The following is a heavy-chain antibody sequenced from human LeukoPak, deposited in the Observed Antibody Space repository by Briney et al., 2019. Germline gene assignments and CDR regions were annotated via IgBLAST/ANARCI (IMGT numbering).Heavy chain of an antibody. Sequence: ASVTVSCKASGYRFSDYYMHWVRQAPGQGLEWMGWVNSNSGGTHYAQNFEGRVTMTRDTSISTAYMELSRLKIDDTALYYCARGYCSGGSCYHFDYWGQGTLVTVSS. CDR2: VNSNSGGT. V-gene: IGHV1-2*02. CDR1: GYRFSDYY. J-gene: IGHJ4*02. D-gene: IGHD2-15*01. CDR3: ARGYCSGGSCYHFDY.